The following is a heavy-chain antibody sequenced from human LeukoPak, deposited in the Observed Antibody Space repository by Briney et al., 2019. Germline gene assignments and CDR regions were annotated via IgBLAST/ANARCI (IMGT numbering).Heavy chain of an antibody. CDR1: GFTFSSAP. J-gene: IGHJ4*02. CDR2: IGGSGGNT. Sequence: GGSLRLSCAASGFTFSSAPMSWVRQAPGKGLEWVSVIGGSGGNTNYADSVRGRFTISRVNSKNTLYLQMNSLRAEDTAVYYCAQWHTVDYWGQGTLVTVSS. V-gene: IGHV3-23*01. D-gene: IGHD2-8*01. CDR3: AQWHTVDY.